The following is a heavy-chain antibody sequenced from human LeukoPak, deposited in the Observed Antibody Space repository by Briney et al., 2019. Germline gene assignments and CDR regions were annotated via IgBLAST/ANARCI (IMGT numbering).Heavy chain of an antibody. J-gene: IGHJ4*02. CDR2: MSGSGGDT. CDR3: ARDSSTASY. V-gene: IGHV3-23*01. Sequence: GGSLRLSCAASGFAFSNYVMTWVRQAPGKGLEWVSAMSGSGGDTYYADSVKGRFTISRDNAKNTLYLQMNSLRAEDTAVYYCARDSSTASYWGQGTLVTVSS. CDR1: GFAFSNYV. D-gene: IGHD1-14*01.